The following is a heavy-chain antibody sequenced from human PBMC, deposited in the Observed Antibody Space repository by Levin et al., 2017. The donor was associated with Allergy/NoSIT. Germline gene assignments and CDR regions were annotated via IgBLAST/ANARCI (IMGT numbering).Heavy chain of an antibody. D-gene: IGHD6-19*01. CDR1: GFTFSSYS. CDR3: AREDSGWYVGWFDP. J-gene: IGHJ5*02. CDR2: ISSSSNI. V-gene: IGHV3-48*01. Sequence: GGSLRLSCAASGFTFSSYSMNWVRQAPGKGLEWVSYISSSSNIYYADSVKGRFTISRDNAKNSLYLQMNSLRAEDTAVYYCAREDSGWYVGWFDPWGQGTLVTVSS.